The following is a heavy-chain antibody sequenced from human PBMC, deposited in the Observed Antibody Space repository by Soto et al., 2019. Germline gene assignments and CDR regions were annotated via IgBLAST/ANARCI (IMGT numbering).Heavy chain of an antibody. Sequence: GGSLRLSCASSGFTCSSYAMHWFLQAPGKRLEWVAVISYDGSNKYYADSVKGRFTISRDNSKNTLYLQMNSLRAEDTAVYYCARDSPTLFGVVIMGPTYGMDVWGKGTTVTVSS. D-gene: IGHD3-3*01. CDR3: ARDSPTLFGVVIMGPTYGMDV. V-gene: IGHV3-30-3*01. CDR2: ISYDGSNK. J-gene: IGHJ6*04. CDR1: GFTCSSYA.